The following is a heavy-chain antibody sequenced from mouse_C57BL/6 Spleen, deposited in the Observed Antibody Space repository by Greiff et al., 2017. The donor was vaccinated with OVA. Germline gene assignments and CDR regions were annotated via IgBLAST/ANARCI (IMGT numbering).Heavy chain of an antibody. CDR2: IWSDGST. Sequence: VQLQQSGPGLVAPSQSLSITCTVSGFSLTSYGVHWVRQPPGKGLEWLVVIWSDGSTTYNSALKSRLSISKDNSKSQVFLKMNSLQTDDTAMYYCARQRVYGSSYYAMDYWGQGTSVTVSS. CDR3: ARQRVYGSSYYAMDY. CDR1: GFSLTSYG. J-gene: IGHJ4*01. V-gene: IGHV2-6-1*01. D-gene: IGHD1-1*01.